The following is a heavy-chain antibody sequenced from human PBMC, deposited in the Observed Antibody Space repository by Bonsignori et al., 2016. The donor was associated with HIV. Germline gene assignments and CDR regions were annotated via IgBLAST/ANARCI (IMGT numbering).Heavy chain of an antibody. CDR3: ARIGGKSYYFDY. J-gene: IGHJ4*02. V-gene: IGHV1-18*01. CDR2: ISAYNGNT. D-gene: IGHD3-16*01. Sequence: VRQAPGQGLEWMGWISAYNGNTNYAQKLQGRVTMTTDTSTSTAYMELRSLRSDDTAVYYCARIGGKSYYFDYWGQGTLVTVSS.